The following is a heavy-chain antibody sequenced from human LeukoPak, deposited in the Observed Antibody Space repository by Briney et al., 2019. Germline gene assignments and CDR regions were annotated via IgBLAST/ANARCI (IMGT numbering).Heavy chain of an antibody. CDR2: IYTSGST. Sequence: PSETLSLTCTVSGGSISSYYWSWIRQPAGKGLEWIGRIYTSGSTYYNPSLKSRVTISVDTSKNQFSLKLSSVTAADTAVYYCARRLGYCSSTSCLNWFDPWGQGTLVTVSS. J-gene: IGHJ5*02. D-gene: IGHD2-2*01. CDR3: ARRLGYCSSTSCLNWFDP. CDR1: GGSISSYY. V-gene: IGHV4-4*07.